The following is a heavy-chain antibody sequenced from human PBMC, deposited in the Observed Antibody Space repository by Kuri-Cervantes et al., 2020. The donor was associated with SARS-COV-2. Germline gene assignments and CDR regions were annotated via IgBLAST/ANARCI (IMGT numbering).Heavy chain of an antibody. CDR2: INPSGGST. CDR1: GYTFTSYY. CDR3: ARDALPTILGVVIIYWFDP. D-gene: IGHD3-3*01. Sequence: ASVKVSCKASGYTFTSYYMHWVRQAPGQGLEWMGIINPSGGSTSYAQKFQGRVTMTRDTSTSTVYMELSSLRSEDTAVYYCARDALPTILGVVIIYWFDPWGQGTLVTVSS. J-gene: IGHJ5*02. V-gene: IGHV1-46*01.